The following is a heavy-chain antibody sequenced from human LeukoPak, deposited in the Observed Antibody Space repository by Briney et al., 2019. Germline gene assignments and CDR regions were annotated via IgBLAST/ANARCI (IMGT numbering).Heavy chain of an antibody. CDR2: IDRDRRRT. Sequence: PGGSLRLSCAATGPAFNMYWMHWVRQAPGKGLVWVSHIDRDRRRTSYAASVKGRFTISRDNAKSTLYLQMNSQRVEDTAIYYCTRNPGGLNWFDPWGQGTLVTVSS. J-gene: IGHJ5*02. V-gene: IGHV3-74*01. CDR3: TRNPGGLNWFDP. CDR1: GPAFNMYW.